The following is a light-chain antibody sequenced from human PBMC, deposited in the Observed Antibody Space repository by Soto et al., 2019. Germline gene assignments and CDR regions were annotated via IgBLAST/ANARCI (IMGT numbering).Light chain of an antibody. J-gene: IGKJ2*01. Sequence: ESVVTRSPRTLSLYPGERATLSCRASQSVSSSYLAWYQQKPGQAPRLLIYGASSRATGIPDRFSGSGSGTEFTLTISSLQPDDFATYYCQQSNSYPYTLGQGTKVDI. V-gene: IGKV3-20*01. CDR2: GAS. CDR1: QSVSSSY. CDR3: QQSNSYPYT.